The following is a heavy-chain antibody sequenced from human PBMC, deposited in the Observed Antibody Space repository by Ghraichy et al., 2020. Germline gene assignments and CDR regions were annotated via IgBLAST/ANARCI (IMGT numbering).Heavy chain of an antibody. J-gene: IGHJ4*02. CDR3: VRVAPPNRWSLHYFDY. CDR2: IRSKAYGGTT. D-gene: IGHD4-23*01. CDR1: GFTFGDYA. V-gene: IGHV3-49*04. Sequence: GGSLRLSCRGSGFTFGDYAMSWVRQAPGKGLEWVGFIRSKAYGGTTEYAASVKGRFTISRDDSKTIAYLELNSLKTEDTAVYYCVRVAPPNRWSLHYFDYWGQGTLVTVSS.